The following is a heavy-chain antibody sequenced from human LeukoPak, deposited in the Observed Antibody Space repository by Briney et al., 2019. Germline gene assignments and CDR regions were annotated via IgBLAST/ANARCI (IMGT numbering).Heavy chain of an antibody. CDR1: GGSISSSSYY. Sequence: KPSETLSLTCTVSGGSISSSSYYWGWIRQPPGKGLEWIGSIYYSGSTYYNPSLKSRVTISVDTSRNQFSLKLSSVTAADTAVYYCASPPGETYYYDGWAFDIWGQGTMVTVSS. D-gene: IGHD3-22*01. J-gene: IGHJ3*02. V-gene: IGHV4-39*01. CDR3: ASPPGETYYYDGWAFDI. CDR2: IYYSGST.